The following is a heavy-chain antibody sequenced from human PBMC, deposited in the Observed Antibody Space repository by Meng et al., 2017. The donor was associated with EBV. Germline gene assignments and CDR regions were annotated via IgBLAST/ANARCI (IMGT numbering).Heavy chain of an antibody. D-gene: IGHD3-10*01. J-gene: IGHJ4*02. CDR3: ASESGRGFTPDY. V-gene: IGHV1-69*01. CDR2: LIPMVGAP. Sequence: QVQLLKSGAEGKKPGSSVKVSCRTSGGTFRSDAVSWVRQAPGQGLEWMGGLIPMVGAPHYAQKFQGRVTIIADESTSTHSMELNSLRSEDTAMYYCASESGRGFTPDYWGQGTLVTVSS. CDR1: GGTFRSDA.